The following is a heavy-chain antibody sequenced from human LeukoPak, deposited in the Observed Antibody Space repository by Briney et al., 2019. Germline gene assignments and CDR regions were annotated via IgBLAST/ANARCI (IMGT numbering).Heavy chain of an antibody. CDR2: INQDGSEK. D-gene: IGHD5-18*01. CDR3: AREGAAMVPFDY. V-gene: IGHV3-7*01. Sequence: GGSLRLSCAASGFTFNSYWMCWVRQAPGKGLEWVANINQDGSEKYYVDSLKGRFTISRDNAKNSLYLQMNSLRAEDTAVFYCAREGAAMVPFDYWGQGTLVAVSS. J-gene: IGHJ4*02. CDR1: GFTFNSYW.